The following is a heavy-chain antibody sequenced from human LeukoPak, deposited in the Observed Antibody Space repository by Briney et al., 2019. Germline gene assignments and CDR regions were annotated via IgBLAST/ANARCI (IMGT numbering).Heavy chain of an antibody. CDR3: AREGSGSGSYWEFDY. D-gene: IGHD3-10*01. CDR1: GFTFSSYG. Sequence: GGSLRLSCAASGFTFSSYGMHWVRQAPGKGLEWVAVIWYDGSNKYYADSVKGRFAISRDNAKNSLYLQMNSLRAEDTAVYYCAREGSGSGSYWEFDYWGQGTLVTVSS. J-gene: IGHJ4*02. V-gene: IGHV3-33*01. CDR2: IWYDGSNK.